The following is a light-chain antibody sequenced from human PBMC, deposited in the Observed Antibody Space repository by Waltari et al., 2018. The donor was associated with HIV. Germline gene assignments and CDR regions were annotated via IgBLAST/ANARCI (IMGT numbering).Light chain of an antibody. Sequence: QSALTQPRSVSGSPGQSVTIPCTGSNSDVGAYNYVSWYQQHPGKAPKLMIYDVSKRPSGVPDRFSGSKSANTASLTISGLQAEDEADYYCCSYAGGYTYVFGTGTKVTVL. J-gene: IGLJ1*01. V-gene: IGLV2-11*01. CDR1: NSDVGAYNY. CDR2: DVS. CDR3: CSYAGGYTYV.